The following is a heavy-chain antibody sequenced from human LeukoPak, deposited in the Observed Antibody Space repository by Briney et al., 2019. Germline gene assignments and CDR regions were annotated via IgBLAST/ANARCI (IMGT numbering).Heavy chain of an antibody. CDR1: GYTFTSYG. CDR3: ARPTQYYDFWSGYYSGWFDS. J-gene: IGHJ5*01. Sequence: ASVKVSCKASGYTFTSYGISWVRQATGQGLEWMGWISAYNGNTNYAQKLQGRVTMTTDTSTSTAYMELRSLRSDDTAVYYCARPTQYYDFWSGYYSGWFDSWGQGTLVTVSS. V-gene: IGHV1-18*01. D-gene: IGHD3-3*01. CDR2: ISAYNGNT.